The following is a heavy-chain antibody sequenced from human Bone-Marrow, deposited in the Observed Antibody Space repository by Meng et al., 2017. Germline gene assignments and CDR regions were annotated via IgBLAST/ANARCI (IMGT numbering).Heavy chain of an antibody. CDR3: ARELRCSSTSCYRGNYYYYGMDV. D-gene: IGHD2-2*02. CDR1: GYTFTSYY. Sequence: ASVKVSCKASGYTFTSYYMHWVRQAPGQGLEWMGIINPSGGSTSYAQKFQGRVTMTRDTSTSTVYMELSSLRSEDTALYYCARELRCSSTSCYRGNYYYYGMDVWGQGTTVTVSS. CDR2: INPSGGST. J-gene: IGHJ6*02. V-gene: IGHV1-46*01.